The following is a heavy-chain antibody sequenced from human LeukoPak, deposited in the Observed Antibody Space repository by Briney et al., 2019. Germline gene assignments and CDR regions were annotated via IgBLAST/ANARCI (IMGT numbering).Heavy chain of an antibody. D-gene: IGHD5-24*01. CDR1: GYTFTSYG. Sequence: ASVTVSCKASGYTFTSYGIRWVRQAPGQGLAGMGWISAYNGNTNYAQKLQGRVTMTTDTSTSTAYMELRSLRSDDTAVYYCARGERWLQVVDYWGQGTLVTVSS. J-gene: IGHJ4*02. CDR3: ARGERWLQVVDY. V-gene: IGHV1-18*01. CDR2: ISAYNGNT.